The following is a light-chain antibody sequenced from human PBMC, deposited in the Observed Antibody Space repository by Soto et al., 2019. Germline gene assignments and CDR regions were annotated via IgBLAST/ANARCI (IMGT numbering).Light chain of an antibody. CDR1: SSDVGGYDS. V-gene: IGLV2-8*01. Sequence: QSVLTQPPSASGSPGQSVTISCTGTSSDVGGYDSVSWYQQHPGKVPTVIIYEVSKRPSGVPDRFSGPKSRNTASRTVSELQADEDADYYCSSYGGSNHLVFGGGTKLTVL. CDR2: EVS. J-gene: IGLJ3*02. CDR3: SSYGGSNHLV.